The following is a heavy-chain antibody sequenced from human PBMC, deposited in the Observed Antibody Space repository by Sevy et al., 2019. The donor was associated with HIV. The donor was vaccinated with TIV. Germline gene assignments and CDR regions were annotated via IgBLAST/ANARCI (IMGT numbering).Heavy chain of an antibody. D-gene: IGHD1-26*01. V-gene: IGHV4-59*08. CDR2: IYYNGHI. CDR1: GGSITSLY. CDR3: AGENAWGRGYS. Sequence: SETLSPTCTVSGGSITSLYWNWIRQPPGKGLEWIANIYYNGHINYNPSLKSRVTLSLDTSKNQFSLRLSYVTAADTAMYYCAGENAWGRGYSWGQGTLVTVSS. J-gene: IGHJ4*02.